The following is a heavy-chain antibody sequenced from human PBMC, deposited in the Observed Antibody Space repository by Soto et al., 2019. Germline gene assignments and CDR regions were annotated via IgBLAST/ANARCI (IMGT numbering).Heavy chain of an antibody. CDR2: SRNRVNSHTT. Sequence: EVQLVESGGGLVQPGGSLRLSCAASGFTFSDHYMDWVRQAPGKGLEWVARSRNRVNSHTTEYAASVKGRFTISRDESKSSLYLQMNSLKIEDTAVYYCTRGLLGGDPYYPFHGMDVWGQGTTVTVSS. D-gene: IGHD1-26*01. CDR3: TRGLLGGDPYYPFHGMDV. J-gene: IGHJ6*01. V-gene: IGHV3-72*01. CDR1: GFTFSDHY.